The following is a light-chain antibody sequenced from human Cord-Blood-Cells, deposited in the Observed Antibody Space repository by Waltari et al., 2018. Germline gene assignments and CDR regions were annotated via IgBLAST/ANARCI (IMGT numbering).Light chain of an antibody. V-gene: IGLV2-23*02. CDR1: SIDVGSYNL. J-gene: IGLJ3*02. CDR3: CSYAGSSTLV. Sequence: QSALTQPASVSGSPGQSITIPCTGTSIDVGSYNLAHWYQQHPGKAPKLMIYEVSKRPSGVSNRFSGSKSGNTASLTISGLQAEDEADYYCCSYAGSSTLVFGGGTKLTVL. CDR2: EVS.